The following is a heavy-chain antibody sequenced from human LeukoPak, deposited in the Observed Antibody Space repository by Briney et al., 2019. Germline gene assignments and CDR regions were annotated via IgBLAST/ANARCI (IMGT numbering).Heavy chain of an antibody. CDR2: INPNSGGT. D-gene: IGHD5-12*01. CDR3: ARGGYSGYDPHDY. J-gene: IGHJ4*02. CDR1: GYTFTGYY. V-gene: IGHV1-2*02. Sequence: ASVKVSCKASGYTFTGYYMQWVRQAPGQGLEWMGWINPNSGGTNYAQKFQGRVTMTRDTSINTVYMELSSLRFDDTAMYFCARGGYSGYDPHDYWGQGTLVTVSS.